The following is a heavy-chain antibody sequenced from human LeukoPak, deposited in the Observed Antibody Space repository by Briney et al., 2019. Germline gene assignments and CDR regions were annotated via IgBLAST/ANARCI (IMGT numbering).Heavy chain of an antibody. CDR1: GFTFSSYA. Sequence: GGSLRLSCAASGFTFSSYAMHWVRQAPGKGLEWVAVISYDGSNKYYADSVKGRFTISRDNSKNTLYLQMNSLRAEDTAVYYCAKDRWGDSPDNYFDYWGQGTLVTVSS. J-gene: IGHJ4*02. D-gene: IGHD3-22*01. V-gene: IGHV3-30*04. CDR2: ISYDGSNK. CDR3: AKDRWGDSPDNYFDY.